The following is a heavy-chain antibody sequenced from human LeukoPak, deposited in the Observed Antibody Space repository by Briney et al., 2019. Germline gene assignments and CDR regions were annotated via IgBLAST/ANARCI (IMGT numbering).Heavy chain of an antibody. CDR1: GFTFDDYA. J-gene: IGHJ6*02. Sequence: GGSLRLSCAASGFTFDDYAMHWVRQAPGKGLEWVSGISWNSGSIGYADSVKGRFTISRDNAKNSLYLQMNSLRAEDTALYYCAKDRSVHDMDYGMDVWGQGTTVTVSS. D-gene: IGHD3-9*01. CDR2: ISWNSGSI. V-gene: IGHV3-9*01. CDR3: AKDRSVHDMDYGMDV.